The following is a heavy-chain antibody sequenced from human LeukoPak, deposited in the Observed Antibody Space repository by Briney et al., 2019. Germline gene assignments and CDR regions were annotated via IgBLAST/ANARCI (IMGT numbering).Heavy chain of an antibody. J-gene: IGHJ4*02. CDR3: ARGLSGCGCFFYY. CDR2: SFSDCSNK. CDR1: GFTFSSYG. D-gene: IGHD6-19*01. V-gene: IGHV3-30*12. Sequence: PGGSLRLSCAAYGFTFSSYGRRWVRQAAGKGVEWVVVSFSDCSNKFFAISVMGPFTFSRDNSKNTLYLQMNSLRAEDTAVYYCARGLSGCGCFFYYWGQGTLVTVSS.